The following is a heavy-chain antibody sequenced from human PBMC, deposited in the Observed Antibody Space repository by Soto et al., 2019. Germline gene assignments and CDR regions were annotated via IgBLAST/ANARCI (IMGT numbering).Heavy chain of an antibody. CDR1: GGIFTNNA. V-gene: IGHV1-69*01. CDR2: VIPLFDTA. CDR3: ATGGHNDGYNFYHGMDV. J-gene: IGHJ6*02. Sequence: QVQVVQSGAEVKKPGSSVKVSCKVSGGIFTNNAISWVRQAPGQGLEWLGGVIPLFDTAYYAQIFRGRLXXXADXXXXTXXMELSGLTSADTAVYFCATGGHNDGYNFYHGMDVWGQGTTVTVS. D-gene: IGHD5-18*01.